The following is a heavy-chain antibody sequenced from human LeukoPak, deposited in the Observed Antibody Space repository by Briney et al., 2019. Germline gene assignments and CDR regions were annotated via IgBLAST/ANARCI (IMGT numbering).Heavy chain of an antibody. CDR2: ISSSGSTI. D-gene: IGHD1-7*01. CDR1: GFTFSDYY. V-gene: IGHV3-11*04. Sequence: GGSLRLSCAASGFTFSDYYMSRIRQAPGKGLEWVSYISSSGSTIYYADSVKGRFTISRDNAKNSLYLQMNSLRAEDTAVYYCARGNNWNYENWFDPWGQGTLVTVSS. J-gene: IGHJ5*02. CDR3: ARGNNWNYENWFDP.